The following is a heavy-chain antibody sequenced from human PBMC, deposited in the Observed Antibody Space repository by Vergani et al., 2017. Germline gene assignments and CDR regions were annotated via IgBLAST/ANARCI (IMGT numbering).Heavy chain of an antibody. CDR1: GFTFRNYA. CDR2: ISDNGGTT. V-gene: IGHV3-23*01. Sequence: EVQLLESGGGLAQPGGSLRLSCAASGFTFRNYAMTWVRQAPGKGLEWVSIISDNGGTTYYADSVKGRFTISRDNAKNSLYLQMNSLRAEDTAVYYCARDPVDTAMSLFPYGMDVWGQGTTVSVSS. D-gene: IGHD5-18*01. CDR3: ARDPVDTAMSLFPYGMDV. J-gene: IGHJ6*02.